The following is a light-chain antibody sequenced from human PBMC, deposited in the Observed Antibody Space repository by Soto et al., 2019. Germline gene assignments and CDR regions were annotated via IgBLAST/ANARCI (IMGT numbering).Light chain of an antibody. CDR2: DVS. CDR3: SSYTSSSTLGV. V-gene: IGLV2-14*01. J-gene: IGLJ2*01. CDR1: SSDVGGYNY. Sequence: QSALTQPASVSGSPGPAITISCTGTSSDVGGYNYVSWYQQHPGKAPKLMIYDVSNRPSGVSNRFSGSKSGNTDSLTISGLQAEEEADYYCSSYTSSSTLGVFGGGTKVTVL.